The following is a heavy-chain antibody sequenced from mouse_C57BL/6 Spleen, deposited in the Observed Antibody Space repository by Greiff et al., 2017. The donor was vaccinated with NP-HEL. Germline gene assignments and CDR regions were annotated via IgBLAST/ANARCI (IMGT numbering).Heavy chain of an antibody. D-gene: IGHD1-1*01. Sequence: VQLQQPGTELVKPGSSVKLSCKASGYTFTSYWMHWVKQRPGQGLEWIGNINPSNGGNNYNEKFKSKATLTVDKSSSTAYMQLSSLTSEDSAVYYCARGGTTVPFYCDYWGQGTTLTVSS. CDR1: GYTFTSYW. CDR2: INPSNGGN. CDR3: ARGGTTVPFYCDY. J-gene: IGHJ2*01. V-gene: IGHV1-53*01.